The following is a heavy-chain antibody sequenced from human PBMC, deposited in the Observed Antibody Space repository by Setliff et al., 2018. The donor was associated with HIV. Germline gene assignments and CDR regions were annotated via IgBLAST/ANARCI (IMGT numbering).Heavy chain of an antibody. V-gene: IGHV1-2*02. J-gene: IGHJ3*02. CDR2: INPNTGGT. CDR3: ARDQTPLDAFDI. Sequence: ASVKVSCKPPGHTFTNYDIHWMRRAPGQGLEWMGWINPNTGGTNYAQKFQGRVTMTRDTSISTAYMELRRLRSDDTAMYYCARDQTPLDAFDIWGQGTMVTVSS. D-gene: IGHD2-15*01. CDR1: GHTFTNYD.